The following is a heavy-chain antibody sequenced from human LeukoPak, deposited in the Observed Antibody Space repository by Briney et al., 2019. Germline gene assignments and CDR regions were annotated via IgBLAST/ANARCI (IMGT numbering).Heavy chain of an antibody. CDR2: ISSSGSTM. CDR1: GFTFSRYS. J-gene: IGHJ6*02. V-gene: IGHV3-48*01. Sequence: GGSLRLSCAASGFTFSRYSFNWVRQAPGKGLEWISYISSSGSTMHYADSVKGRFTISRDSSKNTLYLQMNSLRAEDTAVYYCARDHGSSSLYLNSVDLWGLGTTVTVSS. CDR3: ARDHGSSSLYLNSVDL. D-gene: IGHD6-13*01.